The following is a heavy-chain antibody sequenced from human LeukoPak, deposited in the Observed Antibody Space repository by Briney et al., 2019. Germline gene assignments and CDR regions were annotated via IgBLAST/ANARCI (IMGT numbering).Heavy chain of an antibody. CDR3: ASGCGSGSYYVGGPTCFDY. J-gene: IGHJ4*02. Sequence: GGSLRLSCAASGFTFSSYWMSWVRQAPGKGLEWVANIKQDGSEKYYVDSVKGRFTISRDNAKNSLYLQMNSLRAEDTAVYYCASGCGSGSYYVGGPTCFDYWGQGTLVTVSS. D-gene: IGHD3-10*01. V-gene: IGHV3-7*01. CDR2: IKQDGSEK. CDR1: GFTFSSYW.